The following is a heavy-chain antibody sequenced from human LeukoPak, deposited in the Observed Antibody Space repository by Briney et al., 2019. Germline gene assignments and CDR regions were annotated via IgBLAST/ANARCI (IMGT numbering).Heavy chain of an antibody. Sequence: GGSLRLSCAASGFTFSNYAMHWVRQAPGKGLELVAVISCDGSNKYYADSVKGRFTISRDNSKNTLYLQMNSLRAEDTAVYYCARTYYASLYYYYYIDVWGKGTTVTVSS. CDR1: GFTFSNYA. D-gene: IGHD3-3*01. J-gene: IGHJ6*03. V-gene: IGHV3-30*01. CDR3: ARTYYASLYYYYYIDV. CDR2: ISCDGSNK.